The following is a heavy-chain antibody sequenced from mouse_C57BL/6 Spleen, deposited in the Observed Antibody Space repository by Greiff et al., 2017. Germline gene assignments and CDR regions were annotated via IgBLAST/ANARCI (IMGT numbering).Heavy chain of an antibody. D-gene: IGHD1-1*01. Sequence: VQLQQSGPELVKPGAPVKISCKASGYSFTDYNMNWVKQSNGKSLEWIGVINPNYGTTSYNQKFKGKATLTVDQSSSTAYMQLNSLISEDSAVYYCARDYGSRNYYAMDYWGQGTSVTVSS. J-gene: IGHJ4*01. V-gene: IGHV1-39*01. CDR3: ARDYGSRNYYAMDY. CDR1: GYSFTDYN. CDR2: INPNYGTT.